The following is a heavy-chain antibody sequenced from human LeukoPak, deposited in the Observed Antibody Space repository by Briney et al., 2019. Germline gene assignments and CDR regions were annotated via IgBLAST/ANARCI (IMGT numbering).Heavy chain of an antibody. Sequence: PSETLSLTCTVSGCSISSYYWSWIRQPPGKGLEWIGYIYYSGSTNYNPSLKSRVTISVDTSKNQFSLKLSSVTAADTAVYYCARDLDYGGNPYYYGMDVWGQGTTVTVSS. CDR2: IYYSGST. CDR1: GCSISSYY. V-gene: IGHV4-59*01. D-gene: IGHD4-23*01. CDR3: ARDLDYGGNPYYYGMDV. J-gene: IGHJ6*02.